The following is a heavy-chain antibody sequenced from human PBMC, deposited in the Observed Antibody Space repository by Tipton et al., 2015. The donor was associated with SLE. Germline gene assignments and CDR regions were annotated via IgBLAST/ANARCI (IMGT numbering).Heavy chain of an antibody. D-gene: IGHD3-10*01. V-gene: IGHV4-4*07. CDR3: AGSYMRRGYGDFGPDV. Sequence: TLSLTCTVSGGSIGNNYWNWLRQPAGRGLEWIGRIYTSGNTHDNPSLKSRLTMSMDTSKNQFSLNLSSVTAADTAVYYCAGSYMRRGYGDFGPDVWGQGTTVTVSS. CDR2: IYTSGNT. J-gene: IGHJ6*02. CDR1: GGSIGNNY.